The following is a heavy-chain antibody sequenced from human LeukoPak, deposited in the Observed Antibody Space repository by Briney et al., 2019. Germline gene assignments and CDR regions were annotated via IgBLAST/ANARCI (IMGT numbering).Heavy chain of an antibody. J-gene: IGHJ2*01. V-gene: IGHV3-53*01. CDR1: GFAVSRNF. Sequence: QTGGSLTLSCIASGFAVSRNFMRWVRQAPGKGLEWVSVIHTEGRTFHADSVKGRFTHSRDTSKNTVYLQMSGLTAEDTAVYYCARTSPTGTTSSDLWGRGTLVTVSS. CDR2: IHTEGRT. CDR3: ARTSPTGTTSSDL. D-gene: IGHD4-17*01.